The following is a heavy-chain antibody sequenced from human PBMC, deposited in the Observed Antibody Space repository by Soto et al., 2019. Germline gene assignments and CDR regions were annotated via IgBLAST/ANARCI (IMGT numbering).Heavy chain of an antibody. CDR1: GLSLSTTGVG. CDR3: VQSRCGGDCLQSYSSHSYYGLDV. Sequence: QITLKESGPTLVKPTQTLTLTCTFSGLSLSTTGVGVGWIRQPPGKALEWLALIYWDDDKRYSPSLKSRLTITKDTSKNQLVLTMTKMDPVDTATYYCVQSRCGGDCLQSYSSHSYYGLDVWGQGTTVTVSS. V-gene: IGHV2-5*02. J-gene: IGHJ6*02. D-gene: IGHD2-21*02. CDR2: IYWDDDK.